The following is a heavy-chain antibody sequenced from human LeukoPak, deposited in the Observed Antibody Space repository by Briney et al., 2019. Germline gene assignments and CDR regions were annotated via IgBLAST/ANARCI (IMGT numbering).Heavy chain of an antibody. J-gene: IGHJ6*04. V-gene: IGHV4-61*01. CDR3: ARDASHGYFYAMDV. Sequence: SETLSLTCTVSGGSVSEDNFYWGWIRQPPGKGLEWIGYSHYGGYPNYNPSLKSRVRISVDTSKNQFSLNLSSVTAADTAVYYCARDASHGYFYAMDVWGKGTTVTVSS. CDR1: GGSVSEDNFY. CDR2: SHYGGYP.